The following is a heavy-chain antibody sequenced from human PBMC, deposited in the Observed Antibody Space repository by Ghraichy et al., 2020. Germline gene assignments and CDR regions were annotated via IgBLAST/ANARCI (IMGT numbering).Heavy chain of an antibody. J-gene: IGHJ6*02. CDR2: IYTSGST. CDR1: GGSISSYY. D-gene: IGHD6-13*01. Sequence: SETLSLTCTVSGGSISSYYWSWIRQPAEKGLEWIGRIYTSGSTNYNPSLKSRVTMSVDTSKNQFSLKLSSVTAADTAVYYCARDLSGVLRQHPNLDYYYYYGMDVWGQGTTVTVSS. V-gene: IGHV4-4*07. CDR3: ARDLSGVLRQHPNLDYYYYYGMDV.